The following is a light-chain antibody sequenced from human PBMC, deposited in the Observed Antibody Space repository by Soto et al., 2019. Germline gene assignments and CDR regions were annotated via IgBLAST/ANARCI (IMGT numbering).Light chain of an antibody. CDR2: GAS. Sequence: EVVLTQSPGTLSLSPGERATLSCRASQSVSSNYLAWYQQKPGQAPRLLIYGASTRATGIPDRFSGSGSETDFTLTVSRLELEDFAVYFCHQYGTSPQTFGQGTKV. V-gene: IGKV3-20*01. J-gene: IGKJ1*01. CDR1: QSVSSNY. CDR3: HQYGTSPQT.